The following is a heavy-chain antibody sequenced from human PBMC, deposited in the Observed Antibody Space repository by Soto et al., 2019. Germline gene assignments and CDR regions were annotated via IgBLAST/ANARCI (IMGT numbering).Heavy chain of an antibody. V-gene: IGHV1-3*01. CDR3: AREARYFDWLLYDY. CDR1: GYTYTSYA. Sequence: ASVKVSCKDPGYTYTSYALRWVRQAPGQRLEWMGCINAGNGNTKYSQKCQGRVTITRATSASTAYMELSSLRSEDTAVYYCAREARYFDWLLYDYWGKGTLVTVSS. CDR2: INAGNGNT. J-gene: IGHJ4*02. D-gene: IGHD3-9*01.